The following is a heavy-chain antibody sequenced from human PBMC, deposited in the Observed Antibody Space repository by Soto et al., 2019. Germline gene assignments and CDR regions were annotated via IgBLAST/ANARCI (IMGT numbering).Heavy chain of an antibody. Sequence: SETLSLTCAVSGGSISSSNWWSWVRQPPGKGLEWIGEIYHSGSTNYNPSLKSRVTISVDKSKNQFSLKLSSVTAADTAVYYCAGVVLWCGEFKSFDYWGQGTRVTVSS. CDR2: IYHSGST. J-gene: IGHJ4*02. V-gene: IGHV4-4*02. D-gene: IGHD3-10*01. CDR3: AGVVLWCGEFKSFDY. CDR1: GGSISSSNW.